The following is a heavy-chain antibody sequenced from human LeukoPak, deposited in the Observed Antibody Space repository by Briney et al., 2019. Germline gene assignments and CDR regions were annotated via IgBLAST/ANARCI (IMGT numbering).Heavy chain of an antibody. Sequence: SETLSLTCTVSGGSVSSGSYYWSWIRQPPGKGLEWIGYIYYSGSTNYNPSLKSRVTISVDTSKNQFSLKLSSVTAADTAAYYCAREGAGSGSFEDYYYYGMDVWGKGTTVTVSS. CDR2: IYYSGST. CDR3: AREGAGSGSFEDYYYYGMDV. V-gene: IGHV4-61*01. D-gene: IGHD3-10*01. CDR1: GGSVSSGSYY. J-gene: IGHJ6*04.